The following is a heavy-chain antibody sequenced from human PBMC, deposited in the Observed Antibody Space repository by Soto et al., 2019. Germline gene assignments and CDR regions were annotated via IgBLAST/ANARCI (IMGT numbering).Heavy chain of an antibody. V-gene: IGHV3-33*01. CDR1: GFTFSSYG. CDR2: IWYDGSNK. Sequence: GGSLRLSCAASGFTFSSYGMHWVRQAPGKGLEWVAVIWYDGSNKYYADSVKGRFTISRDNSKNTLYLQMNSLRAEDTAVYYCARDLPGIAAPFDLWGRGTLVTVSS. J-gene: IGHJ2*01. CDR3: ARDLPGIAAPFDL. D-gene: IGHD6-13*01.